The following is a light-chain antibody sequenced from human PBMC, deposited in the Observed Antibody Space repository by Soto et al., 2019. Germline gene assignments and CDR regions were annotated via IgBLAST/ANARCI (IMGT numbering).Light chain of an antibody. V-gene: IGKV3-20*01. Sequence: EIVLTQSPGTLSLSPGETTTLSFRARQSVSSTHLAWYQQKPGQSPRLLIFAASSRATGIPDRFSGRGSGTDFTLTINRLEPEDFAVYYCQQYRSSPGTFGQGTKLEIK. J-gene: IGKJ2*02. CDR2: AAS. CDR3: QQYRSSPGT. CDR1: QSVSSTH.